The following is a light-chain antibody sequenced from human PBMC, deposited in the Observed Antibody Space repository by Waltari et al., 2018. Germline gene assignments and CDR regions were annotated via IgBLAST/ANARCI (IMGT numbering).Light chain of an antibody. CDR3: QKYERLPAT. V-gene: IGKV3-20*01. Sequence: EIVLTQSPGSLSLSPGERAILSCGASQSGGTYLAWYQRTPGQAPRRRIYGAANRAAGIPDRFSGSGSVTDVSRTISRLEPEDFAVYYCQKYERLPATFGQGTKVEI. CDR2: GAA. CDR1: QSGGTY. J-gene: IGKJ1*01.